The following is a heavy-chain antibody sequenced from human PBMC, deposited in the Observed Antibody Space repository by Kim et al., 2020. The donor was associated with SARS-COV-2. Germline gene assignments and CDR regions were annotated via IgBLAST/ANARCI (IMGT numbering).Heavy chain of an antibody. CDR1: GFTFTGYA. D-gene: IGHD2-2*03. J-gene: IGHJ4*02. Sequence: GGSLRLSCTTSGFTFTGYAMSWVRQAPGNGLEWVSSIDGSDGTTYYVDSVKGRFTISRDNSKSTLYLQMSTLRADDTAVYYCMKGGWGWIWDHWGQGTLVTVSS. V-gene: IGHV3-23*01. CDR2: IDGSDGTT. CDR3: MKGGWGWIWDH.